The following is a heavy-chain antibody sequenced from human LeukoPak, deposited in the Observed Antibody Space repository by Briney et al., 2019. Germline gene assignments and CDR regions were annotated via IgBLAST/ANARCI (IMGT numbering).Heavy chain of an antibody. CDR3: ATGPYYYDSVGHPDI. J-gene: IGHJ3*02. V-gene: IGHV3-74*01. CDR1: GFSFISYW. CDR2: IDPYGGDT. Sequence: PGGSLRLSCGASGFSFISYWMHWVRQTPENRLVWVSYIDPYGGDTNYADSVKGRFTISRDNDKNTLYLQMYSLSVDDPDVHFCATGPYYYDSVGHPDIWGHGTMVTVSS. D-gene: IGHD3-22*01.